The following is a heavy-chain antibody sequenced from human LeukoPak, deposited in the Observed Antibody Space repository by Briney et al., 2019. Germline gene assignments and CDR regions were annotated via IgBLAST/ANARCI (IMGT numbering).Heavy chain of an antibody. J-gene: IGHJ4*02. V-gene: IGHV4-39*01. CDR1: GGSISSSSYY. Sequence: SSETLSLTCTVSGGSISSSSYYWGWIRQPPGKGLEWIGSIYYSGSTYYNPSLKSRVTISVDTSKNQFSLKLSSVTAADTAVYYCARGIPDSSGYYSWGQGTLVTVSS. D-gene: IGHD3-22*01. CDR3: ARGIPDSSGYYS. CDR2: IYYSGST.